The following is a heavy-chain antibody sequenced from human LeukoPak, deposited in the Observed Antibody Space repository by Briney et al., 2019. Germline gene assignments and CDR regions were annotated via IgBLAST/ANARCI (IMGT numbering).Heavy chain of an antibody. D-gene: IGHD6-6*01. J-gene: IGHJ5*02. CDR1: GDTFIGYD. V-gene: IGHV4-34*01. CDR2: INHSGGT. CDR3: ASLARGGNWFDP. Sequence: SETLSLTCAVYGDTFIGYDWNWVRQPPGKGLEWIGEINHSGGTNYNPSLKSRVTISVDTTKNQFSLKLSSVTAADTAVYYCASLARGGNWFDPWGQGTLVTVSS.